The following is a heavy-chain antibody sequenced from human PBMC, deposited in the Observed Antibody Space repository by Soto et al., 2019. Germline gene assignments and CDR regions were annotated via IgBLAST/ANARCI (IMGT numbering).Heavy chain of an antibody. J-gene: IGHJ4*02. CDR3: TRTLSGYTPVF. CDR1: GFTFSNYW. CDR2: IKDDGSAT. D-gene: IGHD5-12*01. V-gene: IGHV3-74*01. Sequence: HPGWSLRLSCAASGFTFSNYWMHWVRQAPGKGLVWVSRIKDDGSATSYADAVKGRFIISRDNARNTLYLQMNSLRVEDTAVYYCTRTLSGYTPVFWGQGTLVTVSS.